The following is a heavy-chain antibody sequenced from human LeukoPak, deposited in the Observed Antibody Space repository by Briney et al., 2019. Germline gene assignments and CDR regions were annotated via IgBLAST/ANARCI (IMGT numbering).Heavy chain of an antibody. CDR2: IYTSGST. CDR3: ARLRGATSPYYFDY. V-gene: IGHV4-4*07. Sequence: SETLSLTCTVSGGSISTYYWSWIRHPAGKGLEWIGRIYTSGSTNYNPSLKTRVTISLDTSKNQFSLKLSSVTAADTAVYYCARLRGATSPYYFDYWGQGTLVTVSS. CDR1: GGSISTYY. D-gene: IGHD1-26*01. J-gene: IGHJ4*02.